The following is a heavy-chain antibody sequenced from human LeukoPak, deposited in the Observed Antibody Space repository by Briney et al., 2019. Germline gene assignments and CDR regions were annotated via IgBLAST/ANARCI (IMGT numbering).Heavy chain of an antibody. CDR2: IRGSGGST. Sequence: PGGSLRLSCAGSGFTFSRYGMSWVRQAPGKGLEWVSGIRGSGGSTNYAESVKGRFTISRDNSENSLYLQMDSLTAEDTAVYYCTRKGSQWDFLVDYWGQGTRVAVSP. J-gene: IGHJ4*02. V-gene: IGHV3-23*01. CDR3: TRKGSQWDFLVDY. CDR1: GFTFSRYG. D-gene: IGHD2/OR15-2a*01.